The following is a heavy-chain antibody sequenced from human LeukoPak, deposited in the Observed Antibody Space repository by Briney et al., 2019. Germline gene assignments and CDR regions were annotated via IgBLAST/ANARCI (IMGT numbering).Heavy chain of an antibody. J-gene: IGHJ4*02. V-gene: IGHV1-2*02. D-gene: IGHD4-23*01. CDR3: ASGDYGGNGEFDY. CDR2: INPNSGGT. CDR1: GYTFTGYY. Sequence: ASVKVSCKASGYTFTGYYMHWVRQAPGQGLEWMGWINPNSGGTNYAQKFQGRVTMTRDTSTSTVYMELSSLRSEDTAVYYCASGDYGGNGEFDYWGQGTLVTVSS.